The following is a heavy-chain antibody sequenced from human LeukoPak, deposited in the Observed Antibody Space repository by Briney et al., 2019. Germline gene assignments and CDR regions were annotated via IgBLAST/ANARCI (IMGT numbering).Heavy chain of an antibody. CDR1: GFTFSSYG. D-gene: IGHD2-15*01. CDR2: ISYDGSNK. CDR3: AKDVGYCSGGSCRDY. Sequence: GGSLRLSCAASGFTFSSYGMHWVRQAPGKGLEWVAVISYDGSNKYYADSVKGRFTISRDNSKNTLYLQMNSLRAEDTAVYYYAKDVGYCSGGSCRDYWGQGTLVTVSS. V-gene: IGHV3-30*18. J-gene: IGHJ4*02.